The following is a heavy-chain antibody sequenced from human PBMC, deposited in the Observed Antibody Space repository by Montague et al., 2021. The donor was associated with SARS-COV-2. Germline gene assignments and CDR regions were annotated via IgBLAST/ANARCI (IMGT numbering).Heavy chain of an antibody. V-gene: IGHV4-59*01. CDR1: GGSISNYY. D-gene: IGHD2-15*01. CDR2: IYYSGST. Sequence: SETLSLTCTVSGGSISNYYWSWIRQPPGRGLEWIGYIYYSGSTDHSPSLKSRVTISLDTSKNQVSLKVTPVTAADTAVDYCARGGGFYNYGLDVWGQGTTVTVSS. J-gene: IGHJ6*02. CDR3: ARGGGFYNYGLDV.